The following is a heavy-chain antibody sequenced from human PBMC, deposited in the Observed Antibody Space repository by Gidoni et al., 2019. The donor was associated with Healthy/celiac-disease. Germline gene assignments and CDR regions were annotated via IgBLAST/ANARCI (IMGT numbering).Heavy chain of an antibody. V-gene: IGHV1-69*01. D-gene: IGHD3-16*01. Sequence: QVQLVQSGAEVKKPGSSVKVSCKASGVTFSSYAISWVRQAPGQGLEWMGGIIPIFGTANYAQKFQGRVTITADESTSTAYMELSSLRSEDTAVYYCARPALGSPNYYYYYGMDVWGQGTTVTVSS. CDR2: IIPIFGTA. J-gene: IGHJ6*02. CDR3: ARPALGSPNYYYYYGMDV. CDR1: GVTFSSYA.